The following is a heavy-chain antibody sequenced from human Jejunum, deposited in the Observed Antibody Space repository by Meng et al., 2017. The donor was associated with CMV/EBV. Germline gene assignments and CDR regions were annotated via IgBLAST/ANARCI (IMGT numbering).Heavy chain of an antibody. Sequence: SGYNSPTYWIGWVRQMPGKGLEWMGLIYPGASNTRYSPSFQGQVSISADKSINTAYLQWRSLKASDTAIYYCARPKYSTSWPDSFDSWGQGTLVTVSS. CDR3: ARPKYSTSWPDSFDS. J-gene: IGHJ4*02. CDR2: IYPGASNT. CDR1: GYNSPTYW. V-gene: IGHV5-51*01. D-gene: IGHD6-13*01.